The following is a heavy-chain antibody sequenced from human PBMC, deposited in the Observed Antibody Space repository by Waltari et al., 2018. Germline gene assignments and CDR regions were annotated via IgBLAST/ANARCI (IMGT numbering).Heavy chain of an antibody. D-gene: IGHD3-10*01. Sequence: QVQLQESGPGLVKPSETLSLTCTVSGYSIRSTYYWGWIRQSPGTGLEWIGSIFHSGSTYYNPSLKSRVTISVDTSKNQFSLKLSSVTAADTAVYYCATDPSYYGSGTYWAGWFDPWGQGTLVTVSS. CDR1: GYSIRSTYY. J-gene: IGHJ5*02. CDR2: IFHSGST. V-gene: IGHV4-38-2*02. CDR3: ATDPSYYGSGTYWAGWFDP.